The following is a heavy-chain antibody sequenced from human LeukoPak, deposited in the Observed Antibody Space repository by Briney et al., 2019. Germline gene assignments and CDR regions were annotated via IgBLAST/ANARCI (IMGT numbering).Heavy chain of an antibody. CDR2: INHRGST. Sequence: SETLSLTCTVSGYSISSGYHWGWIRQPPGKGLEWIGEINHRGSTNYNPSLKSRVTISVDTSKNQFSLKLSSVTAADTAVYYCARHGPPRAGWGRKYYYMDVWGKGTTVTISS. CDR3: ARHGPPRAGWGRKYYYMDV. V-gene: IGHV4-38-2*02. D-gene: IGHD3-16*01. J-gene: IGHJ6*03. CDR1: GYSISSGYH.